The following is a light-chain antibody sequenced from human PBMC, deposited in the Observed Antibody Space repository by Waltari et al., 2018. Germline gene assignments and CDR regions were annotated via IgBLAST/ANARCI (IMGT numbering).Light chain of an antibody. CDR1: PSTIGGND. CDR2: KHR. J-gene: IGLJ3*02. V-gene: IGLV1-51*02. CDR3: GTWDSSLGVWV. Sequence: QSVLTQPPSVSAAPGQKVTISCSGRPSTIGGNDVFWYQQLPGTAPKLLIYKHRGRPAGTPDPFAGSKSGTTATLGITGLQTGDEADYYCGTWDSSLGVWVFGGGTRLTVL.